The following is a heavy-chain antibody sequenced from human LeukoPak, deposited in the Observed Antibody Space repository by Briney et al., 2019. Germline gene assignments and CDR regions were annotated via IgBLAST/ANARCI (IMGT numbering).Heavy chain of an antibody. CDR2: IIPIFGTA. CDR3: ARVNYYDSSGYYSPYYFDY. D-gene: IGHD3-22*01. CDR1: GGTFSSYA. J-gene: IGHJ4*02. V-gene: IGHV1-69*13. Sequence: SVKVSCKASGGTFSSYAISWVRQAPGQGLEWMGGIIPIFGTANYAQKFQGRVTITADEYTSTAYMELSSLRSEDTAVYYCARVNYYDSSGYYSPYYFDYWGQGTLVTVSS.